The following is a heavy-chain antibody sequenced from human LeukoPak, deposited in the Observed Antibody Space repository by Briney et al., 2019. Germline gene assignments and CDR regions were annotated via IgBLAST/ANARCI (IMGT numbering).Heavy chain of an antibody. J-gene: IGHJ6*03. CDR3: ARAPVWGSGSLFYYYMDV. CDR2: IIPIFGTA. Sequence: SVKVSCKASRGTFSNYAISWVRQAPGQGLEWMGGIIPIFGTANYAQKFQGRVTITTDESTSTAYMELSSLRSEDTAVYYCARAPVWGSGSLFYYYMDVWGKGTTVTVSS. CDR1: RGTFSNYA. V-gene: IGHV1-69*05. D-gene: IGHD3-10*01.